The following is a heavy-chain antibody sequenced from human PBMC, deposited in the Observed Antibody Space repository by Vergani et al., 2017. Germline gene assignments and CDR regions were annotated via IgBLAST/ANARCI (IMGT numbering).Heavy chain of an antibody. CDR3: AKDVTSGTLGTSWFDP. CDR1: EFTFSNYA. J-gene: IGHJ5*02. D-gene: IGHD2-2*01. CDR2: ISWNSGSI. V-gene: IGHV3-9*01. Sequence: EVQLLESGGGLVQPGGSLRLTCAASEFTFSNYAMHWVRQAPGKGLEWVSGISWNSGSIGYADSVKGRFTISRDNAKNSLYLQMNSLRAEDTALYYFAKDVTSGTLGTSWFDPWGQGTLVTVSS.